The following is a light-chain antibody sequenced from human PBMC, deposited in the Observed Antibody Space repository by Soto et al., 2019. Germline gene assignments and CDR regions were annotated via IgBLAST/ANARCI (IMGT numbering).Light chain of an antibody. J-gene: IGKJ1*01. Sequence: DIQMTQSPSTLSASVGERVTITCRASPSVSHWLAWYQQKPGKAPKLLIYDVSSLESGVPTRFSGGGTGTEFILTISSLQPDDFATYDSQQYDSYSRTGDQGTKVEMK. CDR2: DVS. CDR1: PSVSHW. V-gene: IGKV1-5*01. CDR3: QQYDSYSRT.